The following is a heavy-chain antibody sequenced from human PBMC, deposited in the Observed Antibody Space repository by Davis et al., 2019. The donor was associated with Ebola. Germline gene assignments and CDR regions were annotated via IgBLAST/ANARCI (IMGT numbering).Heavy chain of an antibody. CDR1: GYTFNNYG. D-gene: IGHD1-1*01. V-gene: IGHV1-18*01. Sequence: ASVKVSCKTSGYTFNNYGVTWVRQAPGQGLEWMGWISADNRNTNYAQKFQGRVTMTTDTSTSTAYMEVGSLRSDDTAVYYCARAQFPTTSDHWGQGTLVTVSS. J-gene: IGHJ4*02. CDR3: ARAQFPTTSDH. CDR2: ISADNRNT.